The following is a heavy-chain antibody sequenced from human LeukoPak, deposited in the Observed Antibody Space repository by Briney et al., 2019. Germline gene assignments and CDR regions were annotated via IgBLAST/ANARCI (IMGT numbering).Heavy chain of an antibody. J-gene: IGHJ4*02. CDR2: IPGSGGST. Sequence: PGGSLRLSCAVSGFTFSSYPMTWVRQAPGQGLEWVSTIPGSGGSTYYAGSVKGRLIISRDNSRNTLYLHLNTLRVEDTAVYYCARAASMWGFFDYWGQGTLVTVSS. V-gene: IGHV3-23*01. D-gene: IGHD2/OR15-2a*01. CDR1: GFTFSSYP. CDR3: ARAASMWGFFDY.